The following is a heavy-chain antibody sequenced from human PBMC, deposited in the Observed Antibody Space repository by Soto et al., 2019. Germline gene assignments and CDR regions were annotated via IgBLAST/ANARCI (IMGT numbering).Heavy chain of an antibody. V-gene: IGHV4-34*01. J-gene: IGHJ5*02. CDR3: ARSCYCSSTSCRHFGWFDP. CDR1: GGSFSGYY. CDR2: INHSGST. D-gene: IGHD2-2*01. Sequence: QVQLQQWGAGLLKPSETLSLTCAVYGGSFSGYYWSWIRQPPGKGLEWIGEINHSGSTNYNPSLKSRVTISVDTSKNQFSLKLSSVTAADTAVYYCARSCYCSSTSCRHFGWFDPWGQGTLVTVSS.